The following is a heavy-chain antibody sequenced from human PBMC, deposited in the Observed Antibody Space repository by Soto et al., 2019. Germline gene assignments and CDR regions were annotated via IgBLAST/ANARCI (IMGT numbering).Heavy chain of an antibody. D-gene: IGHD3-10*01. CDR3: ATQNPLWFGYYYMDV. CDR2: IYYSGST. CDR1: GGSISSYY. V-gene: IGHV4-59*08. J-gene: IGHJ6*03. Sequence: SETLSLTCTVSGGSISSYYWSWIRQPPGKGLEWIGYIYYSGSTNYNPSLKSRVTISVDTSKNQFSLKLSSVTAADTAVYYCATQNPLWFGYYYMDVWGKGTTVTVSS.